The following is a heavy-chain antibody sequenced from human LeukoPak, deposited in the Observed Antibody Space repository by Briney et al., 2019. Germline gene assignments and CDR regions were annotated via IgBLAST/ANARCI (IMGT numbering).Heavy chain of an antibody. J-gene: IGHJ4*02. Sequence: SVKVSCKASGYIFTGYYMHWVRQAPGQGLEWMGRIIPIFGTANYAQKFQGRVTITTDESTSTAYMELSSLRSEDTAVYYCARSFGYSYGYTPKYYFDYWGQGTLVTVSS. CDR1: GYIFTGYY. CDR2: IIPIFGTA. V-gene: IGHV1-69*05. D-gene: IGHD5-18*01. CDR3: ARSFGYSYGYTPKYYFDY.